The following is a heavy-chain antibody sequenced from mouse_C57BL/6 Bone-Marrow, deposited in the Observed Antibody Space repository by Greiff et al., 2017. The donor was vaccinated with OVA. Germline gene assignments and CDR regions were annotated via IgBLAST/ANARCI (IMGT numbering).Heavy chain of an antibody. CDR3: ARWYYGSSPYFDV. CDR2: INPNYGTT. CDR1: GYSFTDYN. D-gene: IGHD1-1*01. J-gene: IGHJ1*03. V-gene: IGHV1-39*01. Sequence: VQLKQSGPELVKPGASVKISCKASGYSFTDYNMNWVKRSNGKSLEWIGVINPNYGTTSYNQKFKGKATLTVDQSSSTAYMQLNSLTSEDSAVYYCARWYYGSSPYFDVWGTGTTVTVSS.